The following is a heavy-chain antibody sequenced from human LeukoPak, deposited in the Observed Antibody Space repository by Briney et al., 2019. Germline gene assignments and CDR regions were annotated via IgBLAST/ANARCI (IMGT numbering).Heavy chain of an antibody. Sequence: GGSLRLSCAASGFTFSSYGMHWVRQAPGKGLDWVAFIRYDGSDKYYADSVKGRFTISRDNSKNTLYLQMNSLRAEDTAVYYCAKGAVRRANYYYMDVWGKGTTVTVSS. CDR1: GFTFSSYG. CDR3: AKGAVRRANYYYMDV. CDR2: IRYDGSDK. J-gene: IGHJ6*03. D-gene: IGHD6-6*01. V-gene: IGHV3-30*02.